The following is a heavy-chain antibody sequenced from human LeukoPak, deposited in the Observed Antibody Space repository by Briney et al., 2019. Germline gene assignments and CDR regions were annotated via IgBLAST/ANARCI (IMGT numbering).Heavy chain of an antibody. CDR1: GGTFSSYA. CDR2: IIPIFGTA. CDR3: ARESNDAFDI. V-gene: IGHV1-69*06. J-gene: IGHJ3*02. D-gene: IGHD4-11*01. Sequence: GASVKVSCKASGGTFSSYAISWVRQAPGQGLEWMGGIIPIFGTANYAQKFQGRVTITEDKSTSTAYMELSSLRSEDTAVYYCARESNDAFDIWGQGTMVTVSS.